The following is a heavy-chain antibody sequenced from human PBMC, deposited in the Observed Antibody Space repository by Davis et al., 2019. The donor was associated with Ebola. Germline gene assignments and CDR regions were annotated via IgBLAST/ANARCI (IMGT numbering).Heavy chain of an antibody. CDR2: ISSSSSYI. CDR3: ARDFGYDYVWGSYPYSCYFDY. CDR1: GFTFSSYS. J-gene: IGHJ4*02. D-gene: IGHD3-16*02. V-gene: IGHV3-21*01. Sequence: GESLKISCAASGFTFSSYSMNWVRQAPGKGLEWVSSISSSSSYIYYADSVKGRFTISRDNSKNTLYLQMNSLRAEDTAVYYCARDFGYDYVWGSYPYSCYFDYWGQGTLVTVSS.